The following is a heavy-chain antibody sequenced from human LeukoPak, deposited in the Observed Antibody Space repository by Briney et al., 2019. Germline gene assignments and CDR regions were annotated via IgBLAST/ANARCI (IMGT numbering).Heavy chain of an antibody. V-gene: IGHV1-46*01. J-gene: IGHJ4*02. D-gene: IGHD3-22*01. Sequence: ASVKVSCKASGYTFTSYYMHWVRQAPGQGLEWMGIINPSGGSTSYAQKFQGRVTMTRDTSTSTVYMELSSLRSEDTAVYYCARSIVYYYDSSGYYSLDYWGQGTLVIVSS. CDR1: GYTFTSYY. CDR2: INPSGGST. CDR3: ARSIVYYYDSSGYYSLDY.